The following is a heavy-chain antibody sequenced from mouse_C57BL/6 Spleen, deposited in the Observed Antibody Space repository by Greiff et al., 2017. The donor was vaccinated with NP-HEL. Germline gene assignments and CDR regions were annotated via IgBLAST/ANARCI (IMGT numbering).Heavy chain of an antibody. J-gene: IGHJ3*01. CDR2: ISSGSSTI. Sequence: EVNVVESGGGLVKPGGSLKLSCAASGFTFSDYGMHWVRQAPEKGLEWVAYISSGSSTIYYADTVKGRFTISRDNAKNTLFLQMTSLRSEDTAMYYCARPHYYGSSYAWFAYWGQGTLVTVSA. D-gene: IGHD1-1*01. CDR1: GFTFSDYG. V-gene: IGHV5-17*01. CDR3: ARPHYYGSSYAWFAY.